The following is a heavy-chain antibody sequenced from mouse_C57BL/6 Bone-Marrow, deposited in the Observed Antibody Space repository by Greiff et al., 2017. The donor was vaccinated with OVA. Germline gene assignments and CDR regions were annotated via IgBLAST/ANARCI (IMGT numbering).Heavy chain of an antibody. CDR1: GYAFSSSW. J-gene: IGHJ4*01. D-gene: IGHD4-1*01. CDR3: EWDAMDY. CDR2: IYPGDGDT. Sequence: QVQLKQSGPELVKPGASVKISCKASGYAFSSSWMNWVKQRPGKGLEWIGRIYPGDGDTNYNGKFKGQATLTADKSSSTAYMLLSSLTSEDSAVSSCEWDAMDYWGQGTSVTVPA. V-gene: IGHV1-82*01.